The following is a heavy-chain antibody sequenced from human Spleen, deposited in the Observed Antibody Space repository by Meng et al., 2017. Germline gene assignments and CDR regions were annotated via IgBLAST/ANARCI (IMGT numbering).Heavy chain of an antibody. D-gene: IGHD3-3*01. J-gene: IGHJ5*02. CDR3: ARGTWSGYYNWFDP. CDR1: GGSFSNFY. V-gene: IGHV4-34*01. CDR2: INHSGGT. Sequence: QVQLQQLGAGLLKPSETLSLTCAVSGGSFSNFYWNWIRQPPGKGLEWIGEINHSGGTNYNPSLKSRVTISVDTSKSQFSLKVNSVTAADTAVYYCARGTWSGYYNWFDPWGQGTLVTVSS.